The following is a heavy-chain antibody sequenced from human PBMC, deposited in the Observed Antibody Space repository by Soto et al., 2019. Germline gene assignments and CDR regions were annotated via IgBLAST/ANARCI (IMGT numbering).Heavy chain of an antibody. CDR3: ARLGGSYAVPHFDY. D-gene: IGHD1-26*01. CDR2: IYYSGIT. Sequence: PSETLSLTCTVSGGSISSYYWSWIRQPPGKGLEWIGYIYYSGITDYNPSLKSRVTISVDTSKSQLSLKLSSVTAADTAVYYCARLGGSYAVPHFDYWGQGTLVTVSS. CDR1: GGSISSYY. J-gene: IGHJ4*02. V-gene: IGHV4-59*01.